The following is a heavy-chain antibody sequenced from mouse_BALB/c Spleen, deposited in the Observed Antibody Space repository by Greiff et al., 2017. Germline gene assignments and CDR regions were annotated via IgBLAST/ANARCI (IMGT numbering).Heavy chain of an antibody. D-gene: IGHD2-4*01. CDR3: ARHLITDMAWCAY. CDR2: ISSGGGST. Sequence: EVQLVESGGGLVKPGGSLKLSCAASGFAFSSYDMSWVRQTPEKRLEWVAYISSGGGSTYYPDTVKGRFTISRDNAKNTLYLQMSSLKSEDTAMYYCARHLITDMAWCAYWGQGTLVTVAA. CDR1: GFAFSSYD. J-gene: IGHJ3*01. V-gene: IGHV5-12-1*01.